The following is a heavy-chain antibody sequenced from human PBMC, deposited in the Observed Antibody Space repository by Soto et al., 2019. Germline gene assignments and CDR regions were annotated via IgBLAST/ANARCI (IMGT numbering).Heavy chain of an antibody. D-gene: IGHD1-1*01. J-gene: IGHJ4*02. CDR1: GFTFNNYW. CDR3: VRDDFGLGIDY. Sequence: EVQLVESGGGLVQPGGSLRLSCAASGFTFNNYWMHWVRHAPGKGPVWVSQIDSDGNGTTYADSVKGRFTISRDNXXXXXYXXXXXXXXXXXXXXXCVRDDFGLGIDYWGLGTLVTVSS. V-gene: IGHV3-74*01. CDR2: IDSDGNGT.